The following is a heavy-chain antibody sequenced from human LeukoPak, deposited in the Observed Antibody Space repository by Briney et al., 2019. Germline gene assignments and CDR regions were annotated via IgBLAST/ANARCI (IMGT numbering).Heavy chain of an antibody. J-gene: IGHJ6*03. V-gene: IGHV1-69*01. CDR2: IIPIFGTA. CDR3: ARDGGRGYDFWSGYFPMYYYHMDL. CDR1: GGTFSSYA. D-gene: IGHD3-3*01. Sequence: SVKVSCKASGGTFSSYAISWVRQAPGQGLEWLGGIIPIFGTAKYAQKFQGRVTITADESTSTAYMELSSLRSEDTAVYYCARDGGRGYDFWSGYFPMYYYHMDLWGKGTTVTVSS.